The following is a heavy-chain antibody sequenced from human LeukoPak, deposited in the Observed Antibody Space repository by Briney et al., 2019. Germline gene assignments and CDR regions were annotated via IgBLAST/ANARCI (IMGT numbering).Heavy chain of an antibody. Sequence: ASVKVSCKASGYTFTGYYMHWVRQAPGQGLEWIGLINPNSGGTNYAQKFQGRVTMTRDTSISTAYMELSRLSADDTAVYYCARSFRLLLDYWGQGTLVTVSS. CDR1: GYTFTGYY. D-gene: IGHD2-21*01. CDR2: INPNSGGT. J-gene: IGHJ4*02. CDR3: ARSFRLLLDY. V-gene: IGHV1-2*02.